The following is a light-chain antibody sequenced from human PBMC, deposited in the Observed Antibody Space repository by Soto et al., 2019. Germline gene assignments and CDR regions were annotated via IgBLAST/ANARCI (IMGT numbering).Light chain of an antibody. CDR2: GAS. J-gene: IGKJ1*01. CDR1: QSVTNSY. V-gene: IGKV3-20*01. Sequence: EILLTQSPDTLSLSPGERATLSCWASQSVTNSYLAWYQQKPGQAPRLLIYGASNRVTGIPDRFSGSGSGTDFTLTITRLEPEDFVVYYCHQYATSPQTFGQGTKVDIK. CDR3: HQYATSPQT.